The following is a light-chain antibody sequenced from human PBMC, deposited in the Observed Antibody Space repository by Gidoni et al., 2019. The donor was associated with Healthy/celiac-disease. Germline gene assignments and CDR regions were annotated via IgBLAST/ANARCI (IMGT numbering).Light chain of an antibody. J-gene: IGLJ2*01. CDR1: SSDVGGYNY. Sequence: SVLPQPASVSGSPGQSITISCTGTSSDVGGYNYVSWYQQHPGKAPKLMIYEVSNRPSGVANRFSGSKSGNTASLTISGLQAEDEADYYCSSYTSSSTLGVFGGGTKLTVL. V-gene: IGLV2-14*01. CDR3: SSYTSSSTLGV. CDR2: EVS.